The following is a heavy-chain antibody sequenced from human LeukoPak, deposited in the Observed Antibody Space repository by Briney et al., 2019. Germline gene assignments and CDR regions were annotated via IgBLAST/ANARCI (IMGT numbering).Heavy chain of an antibody. CDR3: ARALRRGPNRLLWFGELLSHPFDY. Sequence: SETLSLTCAVYGGSFRGYYWSWIRHPSGKGLEWVGEINHSGSTNYNPSLKSRVTISVDTSKNPFSLKLSSVTAADTAVYYCARALRRGPNRLLWFGELLSHPFDYWGQRTLVTVSS. V-gene: IGHV4-34*01. CDR2: INHSGST. CDR1: GGSFRGYY. D-gene: IGHD3-10*01. J-gene: IGHJ4*02.